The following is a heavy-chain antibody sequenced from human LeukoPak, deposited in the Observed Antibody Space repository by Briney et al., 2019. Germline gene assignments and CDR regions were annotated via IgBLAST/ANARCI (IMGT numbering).Heavy chain of an antibody. CDR1: GGSFSGYY. V-gene: IGHV4-34*01. Sequence: PSETLSLTCAVYGGSFSGYYWSWIRQPPGKGLEWIGEINHSGSTNYNPSLKSRVTISVDTSKNQFSLKLSSVTAADTAVYYCARQLATFIAAAGNFDYWGQGTLVTVSS. CDR2: INHSGST. J-gene: IGHJ4*02. CDR3: ARQLATFIAAAGNFDY. D-gene: IGHD6-13*01.